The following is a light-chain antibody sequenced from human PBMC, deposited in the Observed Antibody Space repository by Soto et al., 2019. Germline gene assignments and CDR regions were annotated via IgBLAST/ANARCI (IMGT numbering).Light chain of an antibody. J-gene: IGLJ1*01. CDR2: DVS. V-gene: IGLV2-14*03. CDR3: SSYTSSSSPYV. CDR1: SSDVGGYNY. Sequence: QSALTQPASVSGSPGQSITISCTGTSSDVGGYNYVSWYQQHPGKAPKLMIYDVSSRPSGVSNRFSGSKSGNTASLTISGLQAEDEADYSCSSYTSSSSPYVFGTGTKLTVL.